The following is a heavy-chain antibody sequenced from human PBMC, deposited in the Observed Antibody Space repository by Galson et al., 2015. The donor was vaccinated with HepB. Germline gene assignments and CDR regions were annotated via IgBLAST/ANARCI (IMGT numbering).Heavy chain of an antibody. V-gene: IGHV3-66*01. J-gene: IGHJ6*02. CDR3: ARDGAVRGNGGWGVYYYGMDV. CDR1: GFTVSSNY. Sequence: SLRLSCAASGFTVSSNYMSWVRQAPGKGLEWVSVIYSGGSTYYADSVKGRFTISRDNSKNTLYLQMNSLRAEDTAVYYCARDGAVRGNGGWGVYYYGMDVWGQGTTVTVSS. D-gene: IGHD3-16*01. CDR2: IYSGGST.